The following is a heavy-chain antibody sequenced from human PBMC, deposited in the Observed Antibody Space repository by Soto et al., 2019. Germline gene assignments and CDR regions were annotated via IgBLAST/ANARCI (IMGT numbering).Heavy chain of an antibody. J-gene: IGHJ5*02. CDR3: ARDYFDSSDYTTNWFDP. Sequence: SETLSLTCSVSGDSISNSRFYWAWIRQPPGEGLEWIGSIYHTGNAYYNPSLKSRVTIFVDTSKNQLSMKMTSVTAADTALYYCARDYFDSSDYTTNWFDPWGQGALVT. CDR2: IYHTGNA. D-gene: IGHD3-22*01. V-gene: IGHV4-39*01. CDR1: GDSISNSRFY.